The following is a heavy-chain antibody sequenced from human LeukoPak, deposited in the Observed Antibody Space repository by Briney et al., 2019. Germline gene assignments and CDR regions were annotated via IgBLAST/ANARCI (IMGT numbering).Heavy chain of an antibody. D-gene: IGHD3-10*01. V-gene: IGHV4-4*02. J-gene: IGHJ5*02. Sequence: SETLSLTCAVSGGSISSSNWWSWVRQPPGKGLEWIGEIYHSGSTNYNPSLKSRVTISVDKSKNQFSLKLSSVTAADTAVYYCARDEYGSGSYSNWFDPWGQGTLVTVSS. CDR1: GGSISSSNW. CDR2: IYHSGST. CDR3: ARDEYGSGSYSNWFDP.